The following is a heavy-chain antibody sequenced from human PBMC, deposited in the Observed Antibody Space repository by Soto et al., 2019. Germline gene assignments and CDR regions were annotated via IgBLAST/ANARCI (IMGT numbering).Heavy chain of an antibody. CDR2: ISYDGSSQ. Sequence: QVQIVESGGGVVQPGRSLRLSCAASGFTFSSYPMHWVRQAPGKGLEWVTVISYDGSSQSYADFVKGLFTISRDNSKETLYLQMHSLRSEDTAVYYCARGPITQTSFIDHWGQGTLVTVSS. CDR1: GFTFSSYP. V-gene: IGHV3-30-3*01. D-gene: IGHD1-20*01. CDR3: ARGPITQTSFIDH. J-gene: IGHJ4*02.